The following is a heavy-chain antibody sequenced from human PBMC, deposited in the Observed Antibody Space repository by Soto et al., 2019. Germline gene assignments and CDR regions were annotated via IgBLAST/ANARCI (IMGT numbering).Heavy chain of an antibody. J-gene: IGHJ6*02. V-gene: IGHV5-10-1*01. Sequence: PGESLKISCKGSGYSFTSYWISWVRQMPGKGLEWMGRIDPSDSYTNYSPSFQGHVTISADKPISAAYLQWSSLKASDTAMYYCARLTSGYYYYYGMDVWGQGTTVTVSS. CDR2: IDPSDSYT. CDR1: GYSFTSYW. D-gene: IGHD3-3*01. CDR3: ARLTSGYYYYYGMDV.